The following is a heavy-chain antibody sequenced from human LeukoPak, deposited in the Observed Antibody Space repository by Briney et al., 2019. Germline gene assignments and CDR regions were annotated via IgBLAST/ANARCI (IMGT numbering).Heavy chain of an antibody. CDR1: GYTFTSYY. D-gene: IGHD3-3*01. J-gene: IGHJ4*02. CDR2: INPNSGGT. V-gene: IGHV1-2*02. CDR3: ARGINTIFGVVIKYDY. Sequence: ASVKVSRKASGYTFTSYYMHWVRQAPGQGLEWRGWINPNSGGTNYAQKFQGRVTMTRDTSISTAYMELSRLRSDDTAVYYCARGINTIFGVVIKYDYWGQGTLVTVSS.